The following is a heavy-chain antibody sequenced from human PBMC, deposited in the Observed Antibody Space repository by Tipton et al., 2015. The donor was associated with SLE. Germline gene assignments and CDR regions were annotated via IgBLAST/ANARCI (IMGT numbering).Heavy chain of an antibody. CDR1: GGSISGYY. CDR3: ARGYGPVVS. V-gene: IGHV4-34*01. Sequence: LRLSCTVSGGSISGYYWSWIRQPPGKGLEWIGEINHSGSTNYNPSLKSRVTISVDTSKNQFSLKLSSVTAADTAVYYCARGYGPVVSWGQGTLVTVSS. J-gene: IGHJ4*02. D-gene: IGHD4-17*01. CDR2: INHSGST.